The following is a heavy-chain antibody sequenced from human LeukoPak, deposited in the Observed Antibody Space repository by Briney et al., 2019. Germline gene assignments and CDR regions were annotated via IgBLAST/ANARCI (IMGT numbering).Heavy chain of an antibody. CDR1: EDTFPSYF. V-gene: IGHV1-46*01. J-gene: IGHJ4*02. Sequence: ASVKVSCKASEDTFPSYFMHWVRQAPGQGLEWMGIINPTGGSTTYAQKFQGRVTMTRDTSTSTVYMELSSLRSDDTAVYYCARTAARRFDYWGQGTLVTVSS. D-gene: IGHD6-6*01. CDR2: INPTGGST. CDR3: ARTAARRFDY.